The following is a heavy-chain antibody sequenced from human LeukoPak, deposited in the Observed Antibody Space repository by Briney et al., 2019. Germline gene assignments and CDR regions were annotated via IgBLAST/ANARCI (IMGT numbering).Heavy chain of an antibody. CDR1: GGSFSGYY. V-gene: IGHV4-34*01. D-gene: IGHD4-17*01. J-gene: IGHJ4*02. CDR3: ARADYGDYYPDY. CDR2: INHSGST. Sequence: PSETLSLTCAVYGGSFSGYYWSWIRRPPGKGLEWIGEINHSGSTNYNPSLKSRVTISVDTSKNQFSLKLSSVTAADTAVYYCARADYGDYYPDYWGQGTLVTVSS.